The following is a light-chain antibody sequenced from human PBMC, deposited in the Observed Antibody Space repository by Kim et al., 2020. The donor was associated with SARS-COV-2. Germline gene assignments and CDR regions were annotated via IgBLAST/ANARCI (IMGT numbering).Light chain of an antibody. V-gene: IGLV3-19*01. CDR3: QSRDSSGNVV. Sequence: SSELTQDPVVSVALGQTVRITCQGDSLRRYYASWYRRKPGQAPVLVIYAYNNRPSRIPDRFSGSSSGDTASLTITGAQAEDEADYYCQSRDSSGNVVFGGGTQLTVL. CDR1: SLRRYY. J-gene: IGLJ2*01. CDR2: AYN.